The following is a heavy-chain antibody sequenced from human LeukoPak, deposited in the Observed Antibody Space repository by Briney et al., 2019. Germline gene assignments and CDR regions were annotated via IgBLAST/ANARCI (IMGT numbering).Heavy chain of an antibody. CDR1: GFTFSSYS. J-gene: IGHJ4*02. CDR3: ARTPFCSSTSCHKGDFDY. V-gene: IGHV3-21*01. D-gene: IGHD2-2*02. CDR2: SSSSSSYI. Sequence: GGSLRLSCAASGFTFSSYSMNWVRQAPGKGLEWVSSSSSSSSYIYYAYSVKGRFTISRDNAKNSLYLQMNSLRAEDTAVYYCARTPFCSSTSCHKGDFDYWGQGTLVTVSS.